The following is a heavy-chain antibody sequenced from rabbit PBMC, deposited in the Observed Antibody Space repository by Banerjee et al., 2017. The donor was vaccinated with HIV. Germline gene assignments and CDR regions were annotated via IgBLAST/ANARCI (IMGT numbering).Heavy chain of an antibody. V-gene: IGHV1S40*01. CDR2: VYSGSGTT. J-gene: IGHJ6*01. CDR1: GFSFSSSYY. D-gene: IGHD8-1*01. CDR3: ARDGAGGSYFAL. Sequence: QSLEESGGGLVQPEGSLTLTCTASGFSFSSSYYMCWVRQAPGKGLEWIGCVYSGSGTTYYASWAKGRFTISKTSSTTVTLQMTSLTAADTATYFCARDGAGGSYFALWGPGTLVTVS.